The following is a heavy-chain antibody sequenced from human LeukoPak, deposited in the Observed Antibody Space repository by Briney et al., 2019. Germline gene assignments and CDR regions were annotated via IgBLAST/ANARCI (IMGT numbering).Heavy chain of an antibody. J-gene: IGHJ3*02. CDR3: ARDCSGGSCYGAFDI. CDR2: ISHSGGT. CDR1: GGSISSGDYY. Sequence: PSQTLSLTCTVSGGSISSGDYYWSWIRQPPGKGLEWIAYISHSGGTYYNPSLKSRATISLDTSRNQFSLKLSSVTAADTAVYYCARDCSGGSCYGAFDIWGQGTMVTVSS. D-gene: IGHD2-15*01. V-gene: IGHV4-30-4*01.